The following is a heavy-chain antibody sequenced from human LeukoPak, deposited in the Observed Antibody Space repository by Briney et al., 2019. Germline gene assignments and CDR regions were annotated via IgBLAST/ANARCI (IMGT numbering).Heavy chain of an antibody. CDR2: MTPNSVHT. CDR3: ASLVVPAAPDAFDI. V-gene: IGHV1-8*03. J-gene: IGHJ3*02. CDR1: GLTFSNYN. Sequence: GASVKVSCKASGLTFSNYNINWVRQATGQGLEWMGRMTPNSVHTDFAQKFQGRVTITRSFSKNTAYMELSSLRSEDTAVYYCASLVVPAAPDAFDIWGQGTMVTVSS. D-gene: IGHD2-2*01.